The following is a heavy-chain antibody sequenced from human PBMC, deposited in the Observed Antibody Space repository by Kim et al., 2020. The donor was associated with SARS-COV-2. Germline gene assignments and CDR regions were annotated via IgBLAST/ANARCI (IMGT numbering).Heavy chain of an antibody. D-gene: IGHD6-19*01. Sequence: GGSLRLSCAASGFTFSSYGMHWVRQAPGKGLEWVAVISYDGSNKYYADSVKGRFTISRDNSKNTLYLQMNSLRAEDTAVYYCAKESSGWYNASVPGYWGQGTLVTVSS. CDR1: GFTFSSYG. V-gene: IGHV3-30*18. CDR2: ISYDGSNK. J-gene: IGHJ4*02. CDR3: AKESSGWYNASVPGY.